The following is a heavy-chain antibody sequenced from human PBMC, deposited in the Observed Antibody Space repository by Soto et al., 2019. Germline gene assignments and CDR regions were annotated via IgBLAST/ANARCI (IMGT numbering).Heavy chain of an antibody. CDR1: GFTVSSKY. CDR2: IQSGGTT. CDR3: DRDDVLCDGGRCYAIPSDV. V-gene: IGHV3-66*01. D-gene: IGHD2-15*01. J-gene: IGHJ6*04. Sequence: PGGSLRLSCAASGFTVSSKYMTWVRQAPGKGLEWVSLIQSGGTTYYADSVKGRFTISRDTSENTLHLQMDSLRVEDTAVYYCDRDDVLCDGGRCYAIPSDVWGKGTTVTVSS.